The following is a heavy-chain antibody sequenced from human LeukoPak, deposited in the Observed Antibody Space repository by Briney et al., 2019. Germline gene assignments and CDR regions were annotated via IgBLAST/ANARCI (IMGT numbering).Heavy chain of an antibody. D-gene: IGHD2-15*01. CDR2: MYYSGST. Sequence: SETLSLSCTVSGGSVSSASNYWSWIRQPPGKGLEWIGYMYYSGSTSYNPSLKSRVTISADTSKNQFSLKLSSVTAADTAVYYCARDPGYCSGGSCGNFDYWGQGTLVTVSS. CDR1: GGSVSSASNY. CDR3: ARDPGYCSGGSCGNFDY. J-gene: IGHJ4*02. V-gene: IGHV4-61*01.